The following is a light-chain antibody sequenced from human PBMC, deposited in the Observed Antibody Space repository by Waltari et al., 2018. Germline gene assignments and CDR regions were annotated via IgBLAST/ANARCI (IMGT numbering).Light chain of an antibody. J-gene: IGLJ2*01. CDR2: DVS. V-gene: IGLV2-11*01. CDR1: SSDVGGYNY. Sequence: QSALPQPRSVSGSPGPSVTISCTGTSSDVGGYNYVPWYQQHPGKAPKLMIYDVSKRPSGVPDRFSGSKSGNTASLTISGLQAEDEADYYCCSYAGSYTLVFGGGTKLTVL. CDR3: CSYAGSYTLV.